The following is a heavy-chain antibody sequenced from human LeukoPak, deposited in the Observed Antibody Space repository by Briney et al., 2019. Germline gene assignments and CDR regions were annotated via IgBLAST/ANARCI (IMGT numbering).Heavy chain of an antibody. CDR2: ISSNGGST. Sequence: GGSLRISCSASGFTFSSYAMHWVRQAPVKGLAYVSAISSNGGSTYYADSVKGRFTISRDNSKNTLYLQMSSLRAEDTAVYYCARTRDFWSGYFDYWGQGTLVTVSS. CDR3: ARTRDFWSGYFDY. J-gene: IGHJ4*02. V-gene: IGHV3-64D*06. D-gene: IGHD3-3*01. CDR1: GFTFSSYA.